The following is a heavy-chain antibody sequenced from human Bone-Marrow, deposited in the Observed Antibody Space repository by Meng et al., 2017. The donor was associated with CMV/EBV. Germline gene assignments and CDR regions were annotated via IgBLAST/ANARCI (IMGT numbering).Heavy chain of an antibody. CDR2: IWHDGENK. D-gene: IGHD3-16*01. V-gene: IGHV3-33*06. CDR3: AKDGGRGNSHDAFDI. CDR1: GFTFSTYG. Sequence: GGSLRLSCAASGFTFSTYGMHWVRQAAGKGLEWVAVIWHDGENKYYGDSVKGRFTISRDNSKNTADLQMNSLRSEDTAVYYCAKDGGRGNSHDAFDIWGQGTMVTVSS. J-gene: IGHJ3*02.